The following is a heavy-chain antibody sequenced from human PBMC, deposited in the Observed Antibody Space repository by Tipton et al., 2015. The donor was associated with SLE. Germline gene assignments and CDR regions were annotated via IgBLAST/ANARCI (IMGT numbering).Heavy chain of an antibody. J-gene: IGHJ4*02. CDR3: ARVLDSAILDY. Sequence: TLSLTCAVSVYSISSGYYWGWIRQPPGKGLGWIGSIYHSGSTYYNPSLKSRVTISVDTSKNQFSLKLNSVTAADTAVYYCARVLDSAILDYWGQGTLVTVSS. D-gene: IGHD3/OR15-3a*01. CDR2: IYHSGST. CDR1: VYSISSGYY. V-gene: IGHV4-38-2*01.